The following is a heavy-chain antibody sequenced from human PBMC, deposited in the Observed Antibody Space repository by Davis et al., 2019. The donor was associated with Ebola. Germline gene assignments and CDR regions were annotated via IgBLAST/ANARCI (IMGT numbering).Heavy chain of an antibody. CDR1: GFNFTTTG. D-gene: IGHD2-8*02. J-gene: IGHJ3*02. V-gene: IGHV3-30*18. Sequence: GESLKISCTASGFNFTTTGMHWVRQAPGTVMEWVAVISPDGSDKNYADSGKGRVTISRDNSKNTLDLQMNSLRPEDTAVYYCVKTRSNWWNDALEIWGRGTMVIVSS. CDR3: VKTRSNWWNDALEI. CDR2: ISPDGSDK.